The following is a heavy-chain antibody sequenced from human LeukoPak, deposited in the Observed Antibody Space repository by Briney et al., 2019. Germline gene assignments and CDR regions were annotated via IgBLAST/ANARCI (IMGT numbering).Heavy chain of an antibody. CDR2: ISYDGSNK. CDR1: GFTFSSYV. Sequence: GRSLRLSCAASGFTFSSYVMHWVRQAPGKGLEWVAVISYDGSNKYYADSVKGRFTISRDNSKNTLYLQMNSLRAEDTAVYYCARDLAGDGYKDYWGQGTLVTVSS. J-gene: IGHJ4*02. CDR3: ARDLAGDGYKDY. D-gene: IGHD5-24*01. V-gene: IGHV3-30*01.